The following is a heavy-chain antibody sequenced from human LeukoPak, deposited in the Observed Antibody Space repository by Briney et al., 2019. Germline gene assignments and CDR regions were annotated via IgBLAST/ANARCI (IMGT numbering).Heavy chain of an antibody. J-gene: IGHJ6*03. Sequence: SVKVSCKASGGTFSSYAISWVRQAPGQGLEWMGGIIPIFGTANYAQKFQGRVTTTTDESTSTAYMELSSLRSEDTAVYYCASPGIAAADDYYYYMDVWGKGTTVTVSS. CDR1: GGTFSSYA. D-gene: IGHD6-13*01. V-gene: IGHV1-69*05. CDR3: ASPGIAAADDYYYYMDV. CDR2: IIPIFGTA.